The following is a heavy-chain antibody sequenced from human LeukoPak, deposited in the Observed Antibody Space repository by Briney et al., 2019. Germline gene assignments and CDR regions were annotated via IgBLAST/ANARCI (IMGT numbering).Heavy chain of an antibody. D-gene: IGHD6-6*01. CDR2: ISSSGSTI. J-gene: IGHJ6*02. CDR3: ARDQEHSSPSYYYYGMDV. V-gene: IGHV3-48*04. CDR1: GFTFSSYA. Sequence: GGSLRLSCAASGFTFSSYAMSWVRQAPGKGLEWVSYISSSGSTIYYADSVKGRFTISRDNAKNSLYLQMNSLRAEDTAVYYCARDQEHSSPSYYYYGMDVWGQGTTVTVSS.